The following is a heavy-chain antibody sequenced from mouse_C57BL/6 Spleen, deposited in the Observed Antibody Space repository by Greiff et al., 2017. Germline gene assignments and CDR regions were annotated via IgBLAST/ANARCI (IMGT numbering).Heavy chain of an antibody. Sequence: VQLQQSGAELVRPGASVKLSCTASGFNIKDDYMHWVKQRPEQGLEWIGWIDPENGDTEYASKFQGKATITADTASNTAYLQLSSLTSEDTAVYYGTSGRKDYWGQGTPLTVSS. J-gene: IGHJ2*01. CDR3: TSGRKDY. CDR2: IDPENGDT. V-gene: IGHV14-4*01. CDR1: GFNIKDDY.